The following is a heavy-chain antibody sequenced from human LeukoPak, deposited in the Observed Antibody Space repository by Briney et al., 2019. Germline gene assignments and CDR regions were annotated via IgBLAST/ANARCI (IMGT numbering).Heavy chain of an antibody. J-gene: IGHJ4*02. D-gene: IGHD3-10*01. V-gene: IGHV3-30*04. CDR3: ARAPGGRITMVRGEGYFDY. Sequence: GGSPRLSCAASGFTFSSYAMHWVRQAPGKGLEWVAVISYDGSNKYYADSVKGRFTISRDNSKNTLYLQMNSLRAEDTAVYYCARAPGGRITMVRGEGYFDYWGQGTLVTVSS. CDR1: GFTFSSYA. CDR2: ISYDGSNK.